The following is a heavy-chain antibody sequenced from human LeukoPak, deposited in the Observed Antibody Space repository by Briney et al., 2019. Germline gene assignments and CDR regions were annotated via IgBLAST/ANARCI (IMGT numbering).Heavy chain of an antibody. CDR1: GFTFSSYG. J-gene: IGHJ4*02. V-gene: IGHV3-30*18. D-gene: IGHD3-22*01. CDR3: AKDRWSSGLFDY. Sequence: PGGSLRLSCAASGFTFSSYGMHWVRQAPGKGLEWVAVISYDGSNKYYADSVKGRFTISRDNSKNTLYLQMNSLRAENTAVYYCAKDRWSSGLFDYWGQGTLVTVSP. CDR2: ISYDGSNK.